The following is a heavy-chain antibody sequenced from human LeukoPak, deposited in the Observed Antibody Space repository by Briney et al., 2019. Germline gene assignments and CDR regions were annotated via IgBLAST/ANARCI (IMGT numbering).Heavy chain of an antibody. J-gene: IGHJ3*02. CDR2: INPSSGGT. Sequence: ASVKVSCKTSRYTFSDYYLHWVRQAPGQGLEWMGWINPSSGGTQYVQKFQGRVTMTRDTSISTGYMELSRLRPDDTAVYYCARPIRGSYVEDAFDMWGQGTMVTVSA. V-gene: IGHV1-2*02. D-gene: IGHD1-26*01. CDR3: ARPIRGSYVEDAFDM. CDR1: RYTFSDYY.